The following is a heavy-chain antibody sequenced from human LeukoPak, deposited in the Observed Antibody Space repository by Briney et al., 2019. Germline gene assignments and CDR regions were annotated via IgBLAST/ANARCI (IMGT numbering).Heavy chain of an antibody. CDR3: ARDGPGYSFDS. V-gene: IGHV3-48*03. CDR1: GFSFISYE. CDR2: ISTSGNTI. Sequence: GGSLRLSCAASGFSFISYEMNWVRQAPGKGLEWVSCISTSGNTIYYAGSVKGRFTVSRDNARNSLFLQLNSLRAEDTAVYYCARDGPGYSFDSWGQGTLVAVSS. J-gene: IGHJ4*02. D-gene: IGHD5-18*01.